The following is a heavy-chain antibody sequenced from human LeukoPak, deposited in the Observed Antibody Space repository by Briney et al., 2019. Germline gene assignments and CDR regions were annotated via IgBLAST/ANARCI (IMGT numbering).Heavy chain of an antibody. V-gene: IGHV1-2*02. CDR2: IKPNSGGT. Sequence: ASVKVSCKASGYTFTDYYMHWVRQAPGQGLEWMGWIKPNSGGTNYAQKFQGRVTMTRDTSISTAYMELSRLIFDDTAVYYCARMGIVAGWFDLWGQGTLVTVSS. D-gene: IGHD6-19*01. J-gene: IGHJ5*02. CDR1: GYTFTDYY. CDR3: ARMGIVAGWFDL.